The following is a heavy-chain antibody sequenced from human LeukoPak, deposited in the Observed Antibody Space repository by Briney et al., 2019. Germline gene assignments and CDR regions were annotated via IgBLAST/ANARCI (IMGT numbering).Heavy chain of an antibody. D-gene: IGHD3-16*01. Sequence: ASVKVSCKASNYTFTSYGISWVRRAPGQGLEWMGWISAYNGKTNFAQKFQGRITMTTDTSTSTAYMELRSLRSDDTAVYYCARDGVWGNSFTDYWGQGTLVTVSS. J-gene: IGHJ4*02. V-gene: IGHV1-18*01. CDR3: ARDGVWGNSFTDY. CDR1: NYTFTSYG. CDR2: ISAYNGKT.